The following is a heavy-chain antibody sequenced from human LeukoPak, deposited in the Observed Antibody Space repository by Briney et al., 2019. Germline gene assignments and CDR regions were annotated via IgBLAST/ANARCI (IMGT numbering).Heavy chain of an antibody. CDR2: ITSSSSYI. V-gene: IGHV3-21*01. J-gene: IGHJ5*02. Sequence: GGSLRLSCAASGFTFSTYNMNWVRQAPGKGLEWVSSITSSSSYIYYADSVKGRFTISRDNAKNSLYLQMNSLRAEDTAVYYCAREVGHRSWFDPWGQGTLVTVSS. CDR3: AREVGHRSWFDP. CDR1: GFTFSTYN. D-gene: IGHD3-16*02.